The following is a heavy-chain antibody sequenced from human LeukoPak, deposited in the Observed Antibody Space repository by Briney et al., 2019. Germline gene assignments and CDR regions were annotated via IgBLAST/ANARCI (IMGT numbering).Heavy chain of an antibody. CDR1: GFTFNNYW. J-gene: IGHJ4*02. V-gene: IGHV3-7*02. CDR3: ASLLIPDIDY. CDR2: IKQDASEK. Sequence: PGGSLTLSCAASGFTFNNYWMSWVRQAPGKGLEWVANIKQDASEKYYVDSVKGRFTISRDNAENSLYLQMNSLRAADTAVYYCASLLIPDIDYWAQGTLVTVSS. D-gene: IGHD3-16*01.